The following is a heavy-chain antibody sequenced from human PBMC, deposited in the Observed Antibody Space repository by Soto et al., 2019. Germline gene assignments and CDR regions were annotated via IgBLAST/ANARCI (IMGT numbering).Heavy chain of an antibody. V-gene: IGHV4-30-4*01. CDR2: TYPSGST. J-gene: IGHJ4*02. Sequence: QVQLQESGPGLVKPSQTLSLICTVSGGFISNGDYHWSWIRQPPGKGLEWIGYTYPSGSTYYNASLSSRVTISIDASKNPFSLKLHSVTAADTAVYYCAREGVYDSPHGCWGQGTLVTVSS. CDR3: AREGVYDSPHGC. D-gene: IGHD5-12*01. CDR1: GGFISNGDYH.